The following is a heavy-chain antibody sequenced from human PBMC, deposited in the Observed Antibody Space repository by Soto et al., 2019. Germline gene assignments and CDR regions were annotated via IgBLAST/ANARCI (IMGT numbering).Heavy chain of an antibody. V-gene: IGHV1-58*01. J-gene: IGHJ6*02. CDR3: AAPHCXNGVCYSGYYYYYGMDV. Sequence: VKVSCKASGFSFTSSAVQWVRQARGQRLEWIGWIVVGSGNTNYAQKFQERVTITRDMSTSTAYMELSSLRSEDTAVYYCAAPHCXNGVCYSGYYYYYGMDVWGQGTTVTVSS. CDR1: GFSFTSSA. D-gene: IGHD2-8*01. CDR2: IVVGSGNT.